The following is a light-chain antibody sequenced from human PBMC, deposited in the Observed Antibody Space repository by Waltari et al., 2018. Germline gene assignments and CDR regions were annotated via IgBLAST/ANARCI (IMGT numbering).Light chain of an antibody. CDR3: CSYAGSYTSYVV. CDR2: DVS. J-gene: IGLJ2*01. V-gene: IGLV2-11*01. Sequence: QSALTQPRSVSGSPGQSVTISCTGTSSDVGGYNYVSWYQQHPGKAPKLMLYDVSKRPSGVPDRFSGSKSGNTASLTISGLQAEDEADYYCCSYAGSYTSYVVFGGGTKLTVL. CDR1: SSDVGGYNY.